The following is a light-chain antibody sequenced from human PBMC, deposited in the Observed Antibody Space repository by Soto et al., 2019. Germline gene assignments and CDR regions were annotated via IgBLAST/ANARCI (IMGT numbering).Light chain of an antibody. Sequence: EIVMTQSPATLSVSPGERATLSCRASQSFSSNLAWYQQKPGQAPRLLIYDASNRATGIPARFSGSGSGTDFTLTISSLQPEDFATYYCQQSYSTPALTFGGGTKVDIK. CDR2: DAS. V-gene: IGKV3D-15*01. J-gene: IGKJ4*01. CDR3: QQSYSTPALT. CDR1: QSFSSN.